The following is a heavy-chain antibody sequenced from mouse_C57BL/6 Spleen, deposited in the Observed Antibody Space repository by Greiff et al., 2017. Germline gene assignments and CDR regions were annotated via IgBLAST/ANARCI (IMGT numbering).Heavy chain of an antibody. D-gene: IGHD2-2*01. CDR3: TRDHGGYPYAMDY. CDR2: ISSGGDYI. Sequence: EVQRVESGEGLVKPGGSLKLSCAASGFTFSSYAMSWVRQTPEKRLEWVAYISSGGDYIYYADTVKGRFTISRDNARNTLYLQMSSLKSEDTAMYYCTRDHGGYPYAMDYWGQGTSVTVSS. CDR1: GFTFSSYA. V-gene: IGHV5-9-1*02. J-gene: IGHJ4*01.